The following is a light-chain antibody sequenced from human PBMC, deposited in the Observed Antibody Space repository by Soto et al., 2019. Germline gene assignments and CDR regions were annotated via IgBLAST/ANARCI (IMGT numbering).Light chain of an antibody. CDR2: ASP. J-gene: IGKJ3*01. Sequence: DIQMTQSPSSVSASIGDRVTITCRASQGISSWLAWYQQKPGKAPKLLIYASPSLQSGGPSRLTDSGSRTAYALTCVSLQPQALHTDYCPQPNRSPSTSGAATKV. CDR3: PQPNRSPST. CDR1: QGISSW. V-gene: IGKV1-12*02.